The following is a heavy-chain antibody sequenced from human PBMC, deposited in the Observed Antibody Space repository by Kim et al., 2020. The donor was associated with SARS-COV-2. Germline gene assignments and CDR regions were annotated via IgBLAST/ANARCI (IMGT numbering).Heavy chain of an antibody. Sequence: SETLSLTCSVSGGSISSYYRSWIRQPPGKGLEWIGYIYYSGSTNYNPSLKSRVTISVDTSKNQFSLKLSSVTAADTAVYYCARGFDYWGQGTLVTVSS. J-gene: IGHJ4*02. CDR1: GGSISSYY. CDR3: ARGFDY. CDR2: IYYSGST. V-gene: IGHV4-59*01.